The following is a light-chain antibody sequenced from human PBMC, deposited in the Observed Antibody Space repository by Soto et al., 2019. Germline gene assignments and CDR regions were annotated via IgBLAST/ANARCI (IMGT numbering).Light chain of an antibody. Sequence: DIQMTQSPSSLSASVGDRVTITCRASQNIDSYLNWYQLKPGKAPKLLIYAASSLQSGVPPRFSGGGSGTDLTPTISSLQPEDFATYYRQHSYITPPYTFGQGTKLEIK. CDR3: QHSYITPPYT. V-gene: IGKV1-39*01. CDR1: QNIDSY. J-gene: IGKJ2*01. CDR2: AAS.